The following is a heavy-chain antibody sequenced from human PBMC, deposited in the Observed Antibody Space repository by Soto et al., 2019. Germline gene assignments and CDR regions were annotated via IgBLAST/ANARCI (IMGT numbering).Heavy chain of an antibody. D-gene: IGHD3-16*01. CDR2: ISGSGGHT. V-gene: IGHV3-23*01. J-gene: IGHJ3*02. Sequence: EVQLLESGGHLVQPGGSQRLSCTPSGISFSTYAMSWVRQAPGKGLEWVSGISGSGGHTYYADSVKGRFTISRDSSKNTLYLQMNSLRAEDTAVYYCAKEGSYMGGALDIWGPGTMVTVSS. CDR3: AKEGSYMGGALDI. CDR1: GISFSTYA.